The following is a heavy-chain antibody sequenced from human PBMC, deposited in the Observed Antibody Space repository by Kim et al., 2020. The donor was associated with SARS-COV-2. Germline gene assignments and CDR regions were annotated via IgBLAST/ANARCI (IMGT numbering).Heavy chain of an antibody. J-gene: IGHJ4*02. Sequence: ASVKVSCKASGYTFTGYYMHWVRQAPGQGLEWMGWINPNSGGTNYAQKFQGRVTMTRDTSISTAYMELSRLRSDDTAVYYCARDLDRDGYNGGGYWGQGTLVTISS. D-gene: IGHD5-12*01. CDR1: GYTFTGYY. V-gene: IGHV1-2*02. CDR2: INPNSGGT. CDR3: ARDLDRDGYNGGGY.